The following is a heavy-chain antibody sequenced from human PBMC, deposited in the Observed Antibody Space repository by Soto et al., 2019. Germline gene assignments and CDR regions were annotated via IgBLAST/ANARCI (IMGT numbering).Heavy chain of an antibody. D-gene: IGHD3-22*01. CDR3: ASGDYHDTSGPFSDAFDV. J-gene: IGHJ3*01. Sequence: SQTLSLTCAISGDSVSSSSVTWNWIRQSPSRGLEWLGRTYYRSKWYNDYAESVKSRITINPDTSKNQFSLHLNSVTPEDAAVYYCASGDYHDTSGPFSDAFDVWGQGTMVTVSS. CDR1: GDSVSSSSVT. V-gene: IGHV6-1*01. CDR2: TYYRSKWYN.